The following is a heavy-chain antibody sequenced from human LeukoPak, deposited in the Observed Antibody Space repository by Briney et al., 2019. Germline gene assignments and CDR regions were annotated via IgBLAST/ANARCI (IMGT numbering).Heavy chain of an antibody. Sequence: PSETLSLTCIVSGGAISSYYWSWIRQSPGKGLEWIGYIYYSGGTKYNPSLMSRVTISVDRAQNQFSLTLTSVTAADTAVYYCARDGLYDYSGYYMDSWGQGTPVIVSS. CDR1: GGAISSYY. CDR3: ARDGLYDYSGYYMDS. D-gene: IGHD3-22*01. J-gene: IGHJ4*02. V-gene: IGHV4-59*01. CDR2: IYYSGGT.